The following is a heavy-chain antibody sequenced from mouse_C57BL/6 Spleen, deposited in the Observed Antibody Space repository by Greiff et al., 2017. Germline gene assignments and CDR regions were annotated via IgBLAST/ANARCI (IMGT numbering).Heavy chain of an antibody. CDR3: ARRVDYSNYDWYFDV. J-gene: IGHJ1*03. CDR1: GYTFTSYG. Sequence: VQLQQSGAELARPGASVKLSCKASGYTFTSYGISWVKQRTGQGLEWIGEIYPRSGNTYYNEKFKGKATLTADKSSSTAYMELRSLTSEDSAVYFCARRVDYSNYDWYFDVWGTGTTVTVSS. D-gene: IGHD2-5*01. V-gene: IGHV1-81*01. CDR2: IYPRSGNT.